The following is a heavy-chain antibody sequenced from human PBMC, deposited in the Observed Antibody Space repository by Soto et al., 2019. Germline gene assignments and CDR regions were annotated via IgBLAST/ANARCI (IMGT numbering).Heavy chain of an antibody. CDR3: ARAVAPAALVIPHYYYYMDV. CDR1: GGSISSYY. V-gene: IGHV4-59*01. D-gene: IGHD2-2*01. Sequence: SETLSLTCTVSGGSISSYYWIWIRQPPGKGLEWIGYIYYSGSTNYNPSLKSRVTISVDTSKNQFSLKLSSVTAADTAVYYCARAVAPAALVIPHYYYYMDVWGKGTTVTVSS. CDR2: IYYSGST. J-gene: IGHJ6*03.